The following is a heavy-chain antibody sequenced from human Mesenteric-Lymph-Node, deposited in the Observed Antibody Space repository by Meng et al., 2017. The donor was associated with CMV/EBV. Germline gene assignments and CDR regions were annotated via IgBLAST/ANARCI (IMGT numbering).Heavy chain of an antibody. Sequence: GESLKISCAASGFTFSSYEMNWVRQAPGKGLEWVSYISSSGSTIYYADSVKGRFTISRDNAKNSLYLQMNSLRAEDTAVYYCARAALVPAASPSPFDYWGQGTLVTVSS. J-gene: IGHJ4*02. CDR1: GFTFSSYE. V-gene: IGHV3-48*03. CDR3: ARAALVPAASPSPFDY. D-gene: IGHD2-2*01. CDR2: ISSSGSTI.